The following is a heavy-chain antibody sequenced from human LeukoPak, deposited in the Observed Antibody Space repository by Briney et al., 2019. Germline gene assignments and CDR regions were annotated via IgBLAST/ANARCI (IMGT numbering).Heavy chain of an antibody. J-gene: IGHJ4*02. Sequence: GGSLRLSCAASGITLSTNYMSWVRQAPGKGLEWVSYISSTSSTIYYAESVKGRFTISRDNAKNSLYLQMNSLRAEDTAVYYCWGSFRYRANYFDYWGQGTLVTVSS. D-gene: IGHD3-16*02. V-gene: IGHV3-48*01. CDR2: ISSTSSTI. CDR1: GITLSTNY. CDR3: WGSFRYRANYFDY.